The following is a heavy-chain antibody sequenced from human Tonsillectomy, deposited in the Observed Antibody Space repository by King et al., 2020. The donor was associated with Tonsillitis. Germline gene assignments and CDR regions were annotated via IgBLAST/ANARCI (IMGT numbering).Heavy chain of an antibody. D-gene: IGHD2-21*01. V-gene: IGHV3-30*18. CDR2: ISYVGRNK. CDR1: GFTFSSYG. CDR3: AKDDCDY. J-gene: IGHJ4*02. Sequence: VQLVESGGGVVQPGRSLRLSCAASGFTFSSYGMHWVRQAPGKGLEGVAVISYVGRNKYYSDSVKGRFTISRDNSKNTLYLQMNSLRAEDTAVYYCAKDDCDYWGQGTLVTVSS.